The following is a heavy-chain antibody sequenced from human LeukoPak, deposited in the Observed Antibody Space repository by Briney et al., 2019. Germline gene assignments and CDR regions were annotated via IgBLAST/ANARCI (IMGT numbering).Heavy chain of an antibody. CDR1: GGTFSSYA. V-gene: IGHV1-69*13. Sequence: SVKVSCKASGGTFSSYAISWVRQAPGQGLEWMGGIIPIFGTANYAQKFQGRVTITADESTSTAYMELSSLRSEDTGVYYCARAAAAGDETLDYWGQGTLVPVSS. CDR3: ARAAAAGDETLDY. J-gene: IGHJ4*02. D-gene: IGHD6-13*01. CDR2: IIPIFGTA.